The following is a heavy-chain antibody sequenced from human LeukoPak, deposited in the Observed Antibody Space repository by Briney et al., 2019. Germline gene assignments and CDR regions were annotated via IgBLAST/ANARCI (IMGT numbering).Heavy chain of an antibody. J-gene: IGHJ3*02. Sequence: PSQTLSLTCTVSSGSISSGPYYWSWIRQPPGKGLEWIGYIYYSGSTNYNPSLKSRVTISIDTSKNQFSLNLTSVTAADTAVFYCARAPEFKDNAFDIWGQGTMVTVSS. CDR2: IYYSGST. CDR1: SGSISSGPYY. D-gene: IGHD1-14*01. V-gene: IGHV4-61*01. CDR3: ARAPEFKDNAFDI.